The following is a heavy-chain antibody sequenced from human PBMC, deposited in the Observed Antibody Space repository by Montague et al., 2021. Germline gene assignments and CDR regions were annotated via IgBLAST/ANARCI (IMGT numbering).Heavy chain of an antibody. CDR3: ARRSSTWPLYYFDY. CDR2: IFPDDSDT. J-gene: IGHJ4*02. Sequence: QSGAEVKKPGESLRISCKASGYSFAPYWIGWVRQMPGKGLEWMGXIFPDDSDTKYSPSFQGQVNISADKSISTAYLQWTSLKASDSAMYYCARRSSTWPLYYFDYWGQGTLVIVSS. V-gene: IGHV5-51*01. CDR1: GYSFAPYW. D-gene: IGHD6-13*01.